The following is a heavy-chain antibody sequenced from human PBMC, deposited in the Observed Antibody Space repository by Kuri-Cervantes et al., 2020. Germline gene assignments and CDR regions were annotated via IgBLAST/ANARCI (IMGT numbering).Heavy chain of an antibody. V-gene: IGHV4-59*12. J-gene: IGHJ4*02. CDR3: ASIQTEGFGELFLSN. CDR1: GVSISSYY. D-gene: IGHD3-10*01. CDR2: IDDSGGT. Sequence: GSLRLSCTVSGVSISSYYWSWVRQPPGKRLEWIGYIDDSGGTFFNPSFQSRVTISVDTSKNQFSLKLSSVTAADTAVYYCASIQTEGFGELFLSNWGQGTLVTVSS.